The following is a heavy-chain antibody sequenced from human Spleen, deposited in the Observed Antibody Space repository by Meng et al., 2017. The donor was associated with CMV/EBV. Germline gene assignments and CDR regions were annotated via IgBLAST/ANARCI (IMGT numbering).Heavy chain of an antibody. CDR3: ARVAAAGRGMDV. D-gene: IGHD6-13*01. Sequence: GGSLRLSCVASGFTVSSNFMTWVRQAPGKGLEWVANINQDGSQKNYVDSVKGRFTISRDNAKNSLFLQMNSLRAEDTAVYYCARVAAAGRGMDVWGQGTTVTVSS. J-gene: IGHJ6*02. CDR1: GFTVSSNF. CDR2: INQDGSQK. V-gene: IGHV3-7*04.